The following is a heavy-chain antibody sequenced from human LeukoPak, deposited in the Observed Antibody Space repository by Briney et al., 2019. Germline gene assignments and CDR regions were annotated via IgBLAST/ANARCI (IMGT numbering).Heavy chain of an antibody. CDR2: ISAYNGNT. V-gene: IGHV1-18*01. CDR1: GYTFTSYG. J-gene: IGHJ4*02. CDR3: AREKRAAPGGVFGY. D-gene: IGHD6-6*01. Sequence: GASVKVSCKASGYTFTSYGISWVRQAPGQGLEWMGWISAYNGNTNYAQKLQGRVTMTTDTSTSTAYMELRSLRSGDTAVYYCAREKRAAPGGVFGYWGQGTLVTVSS.